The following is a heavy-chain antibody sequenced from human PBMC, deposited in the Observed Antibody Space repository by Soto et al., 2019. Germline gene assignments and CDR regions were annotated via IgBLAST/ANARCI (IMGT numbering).Heavy chain of an antibody. V-gene: IGHV4-39*01. D-gene: IGHD6-6*01. Sequence: PSETLSLTCTVSGDSISSSSYYWGWIRQPPGKGLEWIGSIYYSGSTYYNPSLKSRVTISVDTSKNQFSLKLSSVTAADTAVYYCANSIARNWFDPWGQGTLVTVSS. J-gene: IGHJ5*02. CDR2: IYYSGST. CDR3: ANSIARNWFDP. CDR1: GDSISSSSYY.